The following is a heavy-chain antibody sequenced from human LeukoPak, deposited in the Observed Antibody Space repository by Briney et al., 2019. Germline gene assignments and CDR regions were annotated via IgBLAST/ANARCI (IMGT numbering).Heavy chain of an antibody. CDR2: ISSSSSYI. D-gene: IGHD6-19*01. V-gene: IGHV3-21*01. Sequence: KTGGSLRLSCAASGFTFSSYSINWVRQAPGKGLEWASSISSSSSYIYYADSVKGRFTISRDNAKNSLYLQMNSLRAEDTAVYYCARDPETPDSGWYDYWGQGTLVTVSS. CDR3: ARDPETPDSGWYDY. CDR1: GFTFSSYS. J-gene: IGHJ4*02.